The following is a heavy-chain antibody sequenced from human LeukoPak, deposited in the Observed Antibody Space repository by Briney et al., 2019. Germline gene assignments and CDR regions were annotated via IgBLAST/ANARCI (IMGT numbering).Heavy chain of an antibody. CDR2: ISSSSSYI. CDR1: GFTFSSYS. V-gene: IGHV3-21*01. Sequence: PGGSLRLSCAASGFTFSSYSMNWVRQAPGKGLEWVSSISSSSSYIYYADSVKGRFTISRDNAKNSLYLQMNSLRAEDTAVYYCARSGDYYDSSSGMDVWGQGTTVTVSS. CDR3: ARSGDYYDSSSGMDV. D-gene: IGHD3-22*01. J-gene: IGHJ6*02.